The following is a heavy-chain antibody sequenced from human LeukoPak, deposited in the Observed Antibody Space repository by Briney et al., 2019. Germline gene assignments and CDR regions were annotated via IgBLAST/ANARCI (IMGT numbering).Heavy chain of an antibody. CDR1: GFTFSNAW. CDR3: TTGGGRSADFDY. V-gene: IGHV3-15*01. J-gene: IGHJ4*02. D-gene: IGHD1-26*01. CDR2: IKSKTDGGTT. Sequence: GGSLRLSCAASGFTFSNAWMSWVRQAPGKGPEWVGRIKSKTDGGTTDYAAPVKGRFTISRDDSKNTLYLQMNSLKTEDTAVYYCTTGGGRSADFDYWGQGTLVTVSS.